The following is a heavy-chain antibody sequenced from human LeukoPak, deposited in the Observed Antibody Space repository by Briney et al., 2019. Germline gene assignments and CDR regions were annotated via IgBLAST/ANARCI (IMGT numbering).Heavy chain of an antibody. CDR3: ARVTSKWELYYYYYMDV. CDR2: ISSSSSTI. V-gene: IGHV3-48*01. D-gene: IGHD1-26*01. CDR1: GFTFSSYE. J-gene: IGHJ6*03. Sequence: GGSLRLSCAASGFTFSSYEMNWVRQAPGKGLEWVSYISSSSSTIYYADSVKGRFTISRDNAKNSLYLQMNSLRAEDTAVYYCARVTSKWELYYYYYMDVWGKGTTVTVSS.